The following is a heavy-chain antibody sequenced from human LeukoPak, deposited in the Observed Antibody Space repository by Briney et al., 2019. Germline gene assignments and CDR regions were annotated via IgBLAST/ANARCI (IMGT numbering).Heavy chain of an antibody. CDR1: GFTFSSYA. V-gene: IGHV3-15*01. D-gene: IGHD1-1*01. CDR3: TTALRTGTDY. Sequence: PGRSLRLSCAASGFTFSSYAMHWVRQAPGKGLEWVGRIKSKTDGGTTDYAAPVKGRFTISRDDSKNTLYLQMNSLKTEDTAVYYCTTALRTGTDYWGQGTLVTVSS. J-gene: IGHJ4*02. CDR2: IKSKTDGGTT.